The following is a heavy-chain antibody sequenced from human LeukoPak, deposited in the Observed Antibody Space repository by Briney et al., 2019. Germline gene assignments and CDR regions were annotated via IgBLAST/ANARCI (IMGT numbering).Heavy chain of an antibody. CDR2: IIPILGIA. J-gene: IGHJ4*02. V-gene: IGHV1-69*04. Sequence: SVKVSYKASGGTFSSYAISWVRQAPGQGLEWMGRIIPILGIANYAQKFQGRVTITADKSTSTAYMELSSLRSEDTAVYYCARDMGYGSGSYLDYWGQGTLVTVSS. D-gene: IGHD3-10*01. CDR1: GGTFSSYA. CDR3: ARDMGYGSGSYLDY.